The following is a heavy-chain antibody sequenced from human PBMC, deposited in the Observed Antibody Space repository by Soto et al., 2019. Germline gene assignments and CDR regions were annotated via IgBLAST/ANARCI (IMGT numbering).Heavy chain of an antibody. CDR1: GFTFSNAW. CDR2: IKSKTDGGTT. J-gene: IGHJ6*02. D-gene: IGHD3-10*01. CDR3: TIDPHYYGSGSPKGLYYYYGMDV. V-gene: IGHV3-15*01. Sequence: PGGSLRLSCAASGFTFSNAWMSWVRQAPGKGLEWVGRIKSKTDGGTTDYAAPVKGRFTISRDDSKNTLYLQMNSLKTEDTAVYYCTIDPHYYGSGSPKGLYYYYGMDVWGQGTTVTVSS.